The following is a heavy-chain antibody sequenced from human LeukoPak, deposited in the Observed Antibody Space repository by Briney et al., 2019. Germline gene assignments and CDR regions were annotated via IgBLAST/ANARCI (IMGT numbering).Heavy chain of an antibody. CDR1: GFTLSSYS. Sequence: GGSLRLSCAASGFTLSSYSMNWVRQAPGKGLEWVSSISSSSSYIYYADSVKGRFTISRDNAKNSLYLQLNSLRVEDTAVYYCARALLYDSRGYWCFDYWGQGTLVTVSS. V-gene: IGHV3-21*01. J-gene: IGHJ4*02. CDR2: ISSSSSYI. CDR3: ARALLYDSRGYWCFDY. D-gene: IGHD3-22*01.